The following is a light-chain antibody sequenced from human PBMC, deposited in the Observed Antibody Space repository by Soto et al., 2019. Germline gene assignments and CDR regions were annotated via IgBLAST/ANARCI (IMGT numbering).Light chain of an antibody. CDR3: QQYNNWAPT. V-gene: IGKV3-15*01. J-gene: IGKJ1*01. CDR2: GAS. CDR1: QSVSSN. Sequence: EIVMTQSPATLSVSPGERATLSCRASQSVSSNLDWYQQKPGQAPRLLIYGASTRATGIPARFSGSGSGTEFTLAISSLQSEDFSVYYCQQYNNWAPTFGQGTKMEIK.